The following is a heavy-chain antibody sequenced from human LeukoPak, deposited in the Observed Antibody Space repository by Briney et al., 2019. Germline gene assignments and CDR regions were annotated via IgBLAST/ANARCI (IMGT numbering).Heavy chain of an antibody. CDR2: IRFDGGNK. CDR1: GFTFSSYG. Sequence: GGSLRLSCAASGFTFSSYGMHWVRQAPGKGLEWVAFIRFDGGNKYYADSVKGRITISRDDSNNTLWLQMNSLRAEDTAVYYCAKDRTQSENYYMHVWGKGTTVTVSS. V-gene: IGHV3-30*02. CDR3: AKDRTQSENYYMHV. D-gene: IGHD1-14*01. J-gene: IGHJ6*03.